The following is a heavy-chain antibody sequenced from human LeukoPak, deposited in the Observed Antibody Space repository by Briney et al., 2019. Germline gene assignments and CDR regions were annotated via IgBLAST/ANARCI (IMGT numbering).Heavy chain of an antibody. D-gene: IGHD1-26*01. Sequence: WGSLRLSCAASGFLFSTYTLNWVRQAPGQGLEWVAALAAASGTRYYANSVKGRFTISRDNSKNTVFLQMNSLRVEDTAVYYCAKDKVPDGKWDIDYWGQGTLVTVSS. CDR3: AKDKVPDGKWDIDY. V-gene: IGHV3-23*01. J-gene: IGHJ4*02. CDR2: LAAASGTR. CDR1: GFLFSTYT.